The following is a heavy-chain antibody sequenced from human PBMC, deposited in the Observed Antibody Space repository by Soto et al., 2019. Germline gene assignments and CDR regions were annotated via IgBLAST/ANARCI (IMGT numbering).Heavy chain of an antibody. CDR2: IKRKNDDETL. CDR3: IAEFEAGRGH. V-gene: IGHV3-15*01. Sequence: EVQLVESGGGLVKPGGSLRLSCATSGLTFNDAWLSWVRQAPGKGLEWVGRIKRKNDDETLDYAAPVKGRFTISGQGSTSTVFLQMNNLKTEDTAVYYCIAEFEAGRGHWGQGTLVTVSS. J-gene: IGHJ4*02. CDR1: GLTFNDAW. D-gene: IGHD3-9*01.